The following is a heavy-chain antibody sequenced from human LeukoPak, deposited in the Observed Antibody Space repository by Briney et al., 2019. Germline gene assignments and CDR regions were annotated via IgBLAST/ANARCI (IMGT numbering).Heavy chain of an antibody. V-gene: IGHV3-11*01. CDR1: GFSFSDHY. CDR2: ISGSGSTI. D-gene: IGHD3-3*01. Sequence: GGSLRLSCAASGFSFSDHYMSWIRQAPGKGLEWVSYISGSGSTIYYAASARGRFTISRDNAKNSLYLQMNSLRAEDTAIYYCAREGITIFGVANSNWFDPWGQGTLVTVSS. CDR3: AREGITIFGVANSNWFDP. J-gene: IGHJ5*02.